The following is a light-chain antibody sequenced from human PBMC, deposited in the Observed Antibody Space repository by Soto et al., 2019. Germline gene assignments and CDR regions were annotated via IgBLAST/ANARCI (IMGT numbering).Light chain of an antibody. V-gene: IGKV3-20*01. CDR2: GAS. J-gene: IGKJ1*01. CDR3: QQYGNSRGT. Sequence: DIVLTQSPGTLSLSPGDRATLSCRASQSVSTSYLAWYQQKPGQAPRLLIYGASSRATGIPDRFSGSGSRTDFTLTISGLEPEDFAVYYCQQYGNSRGTFGQGTKVDIK. CDR1: QSVSTSY.